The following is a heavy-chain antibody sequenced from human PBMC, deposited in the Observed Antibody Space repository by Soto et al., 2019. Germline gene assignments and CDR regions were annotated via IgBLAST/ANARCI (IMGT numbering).Heavy chain of an antibody. D-gene: IGHD3-10*01. CDR3: ARGYYGSGSYLNNWFDP. J-gene: IGHJ5*02. CDR1: GGTFSSYT. V-gene: IGHV1-69*02. Sequence: ASVKVSCKAPGGTFSSYTISWVRQAPGQGLEWMGRIIPILGIANYAQKFQGRVTITADKSTSTAYMELSSLRSEDTAVYYCARGYYGSGSYLNNWFDPWGQGTLVTVSS. CDR2: IIPILGIA.